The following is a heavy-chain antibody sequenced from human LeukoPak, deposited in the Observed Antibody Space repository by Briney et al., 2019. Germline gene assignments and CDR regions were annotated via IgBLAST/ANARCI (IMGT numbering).Heavy chain of an antibody. J-gene: IGHJ5*02. Sequence: SETLSLTRTVSGGSINSVSYYWGWIRQPPGKGLEWIGSIYYSGGTYFNPSLKSRVSISVDTSKNQFSLKLTSVTAADTAVYYCARGRGLSGGFDLWGQGTLLTVSS. V-gene: IGHV4-39*07. CDR1: GGSINSVSYY. CDR3: ARGRGLSGGFDL. CDR2: IYYSGGT. D-gene: IGHD3-10*01.